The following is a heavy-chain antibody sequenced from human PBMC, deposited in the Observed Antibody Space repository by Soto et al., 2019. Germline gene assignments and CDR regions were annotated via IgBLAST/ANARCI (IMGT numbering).Heavy chain of an antibody. CDR1: EFTFTNYW. D-gene: IGHD3-9*01. J-gene: IGHJ4*02. CDR2: IKQDGSEK. CDR3: AGGTGYIIDH. V-gene: IGHV3-7*05. Sequence: EVQLVESGGGLVQPGGSLRLSCVASEFTFTNYWMNWVRQAPGKGLEWVANIKQDGSEKHYVDSVKGRFTISRDNAKNTLYLQMSSLRAEDTAFYYCAGGTGYIIDHWGQGTLVTVFS.